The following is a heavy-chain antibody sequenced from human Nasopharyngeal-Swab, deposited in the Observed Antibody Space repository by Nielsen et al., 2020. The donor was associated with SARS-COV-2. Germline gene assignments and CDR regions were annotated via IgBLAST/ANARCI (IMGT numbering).Heavy chain of an antibody. CDR3: ARAALDGGNDY. J-gene: IGHJ4*02. Sequence: ASVKVSCKALGYIFTSYYMHWVRQAPGQGLEWMGIINPSGGSTSYAQKFQGRVTMTRDTSTSTVYMELSSLRSEDTAVYYCARAALDGGNDYWGQGTLVTVSS. CDR2: INPSGGST. V-gene: IGHV1-46*01. D-gene: IGHD4-23*01. CDR1: GYIFTSYY.